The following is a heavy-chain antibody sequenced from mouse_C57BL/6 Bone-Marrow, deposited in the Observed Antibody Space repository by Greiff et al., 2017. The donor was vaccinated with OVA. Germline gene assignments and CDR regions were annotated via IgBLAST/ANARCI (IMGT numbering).Heavy chain of an antibody. CDR1: GYSITSGYY. D-gene: IGHD2-1*01. Sequence: EVQLVESGPGLVQPSQSLSLTCSVTGYSITSGYYWNWIRQFPGNKLEWMGYISYDGSNNYNPSLKNRISITRDTSKNQFFLKLNSVTTEDTATYYCARSYGNYDSWYFDVWGTGTTVTVSS. J-gene: IGHJ1*03. CDR2: ISYDGSN. CDR3: ARSYGNYDSWYFDV. V-gene: IGHV3-6*01.